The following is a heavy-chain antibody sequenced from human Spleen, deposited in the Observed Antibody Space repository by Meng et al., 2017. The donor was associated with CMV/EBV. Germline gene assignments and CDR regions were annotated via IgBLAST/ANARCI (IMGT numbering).Heavy chain of an antibody. CDR1: GFTFSSYS. J-gene: IGHJ4*02. V-gene: IGHV3-21*01. D-gene: IGHD4-17*01. CDR2: ISSSSSYI. CDR3: ARGLRASIDY. Sequence: LLLTCAASGFTFSSYSMNWVRQAPGKGLEWVSSISSSSSYIYYADSVKGRFTISRDNAKNSLYLQMNSLRAEDTAVYYCARGLRASIDYWGQGTLVTVSS.